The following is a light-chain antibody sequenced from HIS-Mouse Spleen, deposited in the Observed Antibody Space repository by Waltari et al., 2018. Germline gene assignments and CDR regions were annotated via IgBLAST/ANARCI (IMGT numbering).Light chain of an antibody. J-gene: IGLJ2*01. V-gene: IGLV2-14*01. Sequence: QSALTQPASVSGSPGQSITISCTGTSSDVGGYNYFSWYQQHPRKAPKLMIYEVSNRPSGVSNRFSGSKSGNTASLTISGLQAEDEADYYCSSYTSSSTLHVVFGGGTKLTVL. CDR1: SSDVGGYNY. CDR2: EVS. CDR3: SSYTSSSTLHVV.